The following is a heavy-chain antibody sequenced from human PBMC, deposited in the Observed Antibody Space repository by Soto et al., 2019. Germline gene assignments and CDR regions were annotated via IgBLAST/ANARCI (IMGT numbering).Heavy chain of an antibody. CDR1: GGSISSSSYY. V-gene: IGHV4-39*01. Sequence: SETLSLTCTVSGGSISSSSYYWGWIRQPPGKGLEWIGSIYYSGSTYYNPSLKSRVTISVDTSKNQFSLKLSSVTAADTAVYYCASGVPEDDSSSWLVPIQNNWFDPWGQGTLVTVSS. CDR3: ASGVPEDDSSSWLVPIQNNWFDP. D-gene: IGHD6-13*01. J-gene: IGHJ5*02. CDR2: IYYSGST.